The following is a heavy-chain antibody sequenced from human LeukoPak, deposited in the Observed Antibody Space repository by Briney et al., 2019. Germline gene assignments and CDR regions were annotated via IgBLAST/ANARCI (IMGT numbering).Heavy chain of an antibody. CDR1: GFTFSSYA. CDR2: INTNGSST. Sequence: GGSLRLSCAASGFTFSSYAMHWVRQAPGKGLEYVSAINTNGSSTYYANSVKGRFTISRDNSKNTLYLQMGSLRAEDMAVYYCARSGYQALYGMDVWGQGTTVTVSS. CDR3: ARSGYQALYGMDV. V-gene: IGHV3-64*01. D-gene: IGHD3-3*01. J-gene: IGHJ6*02.